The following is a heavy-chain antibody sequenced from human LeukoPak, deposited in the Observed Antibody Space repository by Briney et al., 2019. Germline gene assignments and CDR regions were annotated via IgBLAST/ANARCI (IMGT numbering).Heavy chain of an antibody. D-gene: IGHD3-22*01. CDR3: ARTGSSGYYINWD. CDR1: GGTFSSYA. J-gene: IGHJ4*02. V-gene: IGHV1-69*04. Sequence: GASVKVSCKASGGTFSSYAISWVRQAPGQGLEWMGRIIPILGIANYAQKFQGRVTITADKSTSTAYMELSSLRSEDTAVYYCARTGSSGYYINWDWGQGTLVTVSS. CDR2: IIPILGIA.